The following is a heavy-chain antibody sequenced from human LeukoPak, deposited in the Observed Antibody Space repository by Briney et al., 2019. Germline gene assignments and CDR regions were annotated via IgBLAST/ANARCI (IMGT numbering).Heavy chain of an antibody. CDR1: GGSVSIGSYY. V-gene: IGHV4-61*09. Sequence: SQTLSLTCTVSGGSVSIGSYYWSWIRQPAGRGLEWIGHIHTSGTMNYNASLKSRVRISVETSKNQFSLRLSSVTAADTAVYFCARGILRDYYDSSGFYHRGGVGYWGQGTLVTVSS. CDR2: IHTSGTM. J-gene: IGHJ4*02. CDR3: ARGILRDYYDSSGFYHRGGVGY. D-gene: IGHD3-22*01.